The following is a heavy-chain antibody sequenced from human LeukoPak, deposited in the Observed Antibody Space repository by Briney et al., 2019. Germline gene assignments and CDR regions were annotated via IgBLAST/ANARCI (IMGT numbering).Heavy chain of an antibody. D-gene: IGHD2-2*01. CDR2: IKRKSDGGTT. J-gene: IGHJ4*02. CDR1: EFTFSDAW. Sequence: KPGGSLRLSCAASEFTFSDAWMTWLRQAPGKGLEWIGLIKRKSDGGTTQYAAPMKGRFTISRDDSKDTLYLQMDSLKTEDTAVYYCATGSRGDFWGQGTLVTVSS. CDR3: ATGSRGDF. V-gene: IGHV3-15*01.